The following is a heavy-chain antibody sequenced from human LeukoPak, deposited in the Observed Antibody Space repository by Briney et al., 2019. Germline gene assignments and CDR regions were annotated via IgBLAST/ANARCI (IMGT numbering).Heavy chain of an antibody. V-gene: IGHV1-46*01. CDR2: INPSGGST. Sequence: ASVKVSCKASGYTFTSYYMHWVRQAPGQGLEWMGIINPSGGSTSYAQKFQGRVTMTRDMSTSTVYMELSSLRSEDTAVYYCARDPPGIAAAGTKPFDYWGQGTLVTVSS. J-gene: IGHJ4*02. CDR3: ARDPPGIAAAGTKPFDY. CDR1: GYTFTSYY. D-gene: IGHD6-13*01.